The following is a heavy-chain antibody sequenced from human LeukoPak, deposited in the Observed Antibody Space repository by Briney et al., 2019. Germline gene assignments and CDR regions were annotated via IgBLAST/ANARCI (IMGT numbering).Heavy chain of an antibody. D-gene: IGHD4-17*01. J-gene: IGHJ4*02. Sequence: GGSLRLSCAASGFTVSSNYMSWVRQAPGKGLEWVSVIYSGGSTYYADSVKGRFTISRDNSKNTLYLQMNSLRAEDTAVYYCAREDYGDYYFDYWGQGTLVTVSS. CDR2: IYSGGST. V-gene: IGHV3-53*01. CDR1: GFTVSSNY. CDR3: AREDYGDYYFDY.